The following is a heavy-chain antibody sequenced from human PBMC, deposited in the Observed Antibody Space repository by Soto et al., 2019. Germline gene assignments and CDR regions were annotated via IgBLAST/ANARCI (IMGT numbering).Heavy chain of an antibody. CDR2: INWNGGST. CDR1: GFTFDDYG. J-gene: IGHJ4*02. D-gene: IGHD3-9*01. CDR3: ARSSMYDILTGYHYVYFDY. Sequence: EVQLVESGGGVVRPGGSLRLSCAASGFTFDDYGMSWVRQAPGKGLEWVSGINWNGGSTGYADSVEGRFTISRDNAKNSLYLQMNSLRAEDTALYYCARSSMYDILTGYHYVYFDYWGQGTLVTVSS. V-gene: IGHV3-20*04.